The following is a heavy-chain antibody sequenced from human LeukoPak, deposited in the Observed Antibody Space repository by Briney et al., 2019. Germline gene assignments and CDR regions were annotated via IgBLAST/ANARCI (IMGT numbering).Heavy chain of an antibody. Sequence: SETLSLTCTVSGGSISSGDYYWSWIRQPPGKGLEWVGYMYYSGRTYYNPSLKSRVTISVDTSKNQFSLQLSSVTAAGTAVYYCARPYYYDSRIDPWGQGTLVTVSS. CDR3: ARPYYYDSRIDP. D-gene: IGHD3-22*01. J-gene: IGHJ5*02. V-gene: IGHV4-30-4*01. CDR2: MYYSGRT. CDR1: GGSISSGDYY.